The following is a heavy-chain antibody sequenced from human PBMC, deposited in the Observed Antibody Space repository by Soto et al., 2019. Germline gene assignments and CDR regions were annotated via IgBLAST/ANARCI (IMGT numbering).Heavy chain of an antibody. J-gene: IGHJ6*03. CDR2: ISAYNGNT. Sequence: QVQLVQSGAEVKKPGASVKVSCKASGYTFTSYGISWVRQAPGQGLEWMGWISAYNGNTNYAQKRQSRVTMTTDTSTSTAYLELRRLRSEDTAVYYCAREGRHIGVVVAATPFYYYNMDVWGKGTTVTVSS. V-gene: IGHV1-18*01. CDR1: GYTFTSYG. CDR3: AREGRHIGVVVAATPFYYYNMDV. D-gene: IGHD2-15*01.